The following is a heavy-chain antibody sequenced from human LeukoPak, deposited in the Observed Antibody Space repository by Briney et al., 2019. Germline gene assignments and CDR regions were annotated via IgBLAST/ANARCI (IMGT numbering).Heavy chain of an antibody. J-gene: IGHJ3*02. V-gene: IGHV5-51*01. CDR2: IYPGDSDT. CDR3: ARPDDYGGKPAAFDI. Sequence: GESLKISCKGSGYTFITYCIGWVRQMPGKGPEWMVIIYPGDSDTRYSPSFRGQVTISADKSINTAYLQWSSLKASDTAMYYCARPDDYGGKPAAFDIWGQGTMVTVAS. D-gene: IGHD4-23*01. CDR1: GYTFITYC.